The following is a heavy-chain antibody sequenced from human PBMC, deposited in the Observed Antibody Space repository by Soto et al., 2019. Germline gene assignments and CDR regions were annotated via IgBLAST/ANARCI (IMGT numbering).Heavy chain of an antibody. J-gene: IGHJ3*02. Sequence: LSLTCTVSGGSIGTYFWNWIRQPPGKGLEWIGYIDYSGSTNSNPSLRSRVTISVDTSKTQFSLKLSSVTAADTAVYYCARGRRSSGRHDAFDIWGQGTMVTVSS. CDR3: ARGRRSSGRHDAFDI. CDR2: IDYSGST. D-gene: IGHD6-19*01. V-gene: IGHV4-59*01. CDR1: GGSIGTYF.